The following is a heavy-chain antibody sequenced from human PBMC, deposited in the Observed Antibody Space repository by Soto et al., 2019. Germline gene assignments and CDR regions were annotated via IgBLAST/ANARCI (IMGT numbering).Heavy chain of an antibody. CDR1: GFIFSTCS. CDR3: ARDPRNDYGDSRRGFDY. D-gene: IGHD4-17*01. V-gene: IGHV3-48*01. Sequence: GGFLRLSCAASGFIFSTCSMNWVRQAPGKGLEWVSYIGSSTSAIYYADSVKGRFTISRDNARNSLYLQMNSLRAEDTAVYYCARDPRNDYGDSRRGFDYWGQGTLVTVSS. J-gene: IGHJ4*02. CDR2: IGSSTSAI.